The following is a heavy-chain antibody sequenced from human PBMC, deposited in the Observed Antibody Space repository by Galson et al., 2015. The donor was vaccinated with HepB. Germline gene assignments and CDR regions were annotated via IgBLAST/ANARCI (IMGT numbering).Heavy chain of an antibody. J-gene: IGHJ4*02. D-gene: IGHD6-19*01. CDR3: AKGRGWYTGFDS. CDR1: GFIFSNYA. Sequence: SLRLSCAGSGFIFSNYALSWVRQAPGKGLQWVSGVSGDTYGTYTADTVKGRFTISRDNSNSTLYLQMTSVTADDTATYYCAKGRGWYTGFDSWGQGALVTVSS. CDR2: VSGDTYGT. V-gene: IGHV3-23*01.